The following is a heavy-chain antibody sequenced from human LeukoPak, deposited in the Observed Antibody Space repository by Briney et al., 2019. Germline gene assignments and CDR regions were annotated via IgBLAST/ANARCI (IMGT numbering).Heavy chain of an antibody. J-gene: IGHJ5*02. CDR3: ASSGRGGYYGNWFDP. D-gene: IGHD1-26*01. Sequence: ASVKVSCKASGYTFTSYYMHWVRQAPGQGLEWMGIINPSGGSTSYAQKFQGRVTMTRDTSTSTVYMELSSLRSEDTAVYYCASSGRGGYYGNWFDPWGQGTLVTVSS. CDR2: INPSGGST. V-gene: IGHV1-46*03. CDR1: GYTFTSYY.